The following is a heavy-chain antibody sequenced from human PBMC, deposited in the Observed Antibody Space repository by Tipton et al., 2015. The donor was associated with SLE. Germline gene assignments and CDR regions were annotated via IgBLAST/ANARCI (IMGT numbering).Heavy chain of an antibody. CDR1: GYSFTSYW. CDR3: ARCVLSSQYDFWSGTGGFDP. CDR2: IYPGDSDT. V-gene: IGHV5-51*03. Sequence: VQLVQSGAEVKKPGESLKISCKGSGYSFTSYWIGWVRQMPGKGLEWMGIIYPGDSDTRYSPSFQGQVTISADKSISTAYLQWSSLEASDTAIYYCARCVLSSQYDFWSGTGGFDPWGQGTLVTVSS. D-gene: IGHD3-3*01. J-gene: IGHJ5*02.